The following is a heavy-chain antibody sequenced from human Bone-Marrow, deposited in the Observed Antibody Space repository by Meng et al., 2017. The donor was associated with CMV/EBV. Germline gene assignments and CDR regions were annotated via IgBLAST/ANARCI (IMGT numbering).Heavy chain of an antibody. CDR3: ARARILVQAAVATHYYYYYGMDV. CDR1: GYTFTGYY. J-gene: IGHJ6*02. V-gene: IGHV1-2*02. Sequence: ASVKVSCKASGYTFTGYYMHWVRQAPGQGLEWMGWINPNSGGTNYAQKFQGRVTMTRDTSISTAYLELSSLRSDDTAVYYCARARILVQAAVATHYYYYYGMDVWGRGPTVTVSS. CDR2: INPNSGGT. D-gene: IGHD1-1*01.